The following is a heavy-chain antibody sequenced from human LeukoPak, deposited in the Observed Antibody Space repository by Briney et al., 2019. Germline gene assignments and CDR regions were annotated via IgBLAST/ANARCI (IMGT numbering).Heavy chain of an antibody. CDR3: AKDMSYGDYFDY. J-gene: IGHJ4*02. V-gene: IGHV3-9*01. CDR1: GFTFDDYA. Sequence: PGRSLRLSCAASGFTFDDYAVHWVRQAPGKGLEWVSGISWNSGSIGYADSVKGRFTISRDNAKNSLYLQMNSLRAEDTALYYCAKDMSYGDYFDYWGQGTLVTVSS. D-gene: IGHD4-17*01. CDR2: ISWNSGSI.